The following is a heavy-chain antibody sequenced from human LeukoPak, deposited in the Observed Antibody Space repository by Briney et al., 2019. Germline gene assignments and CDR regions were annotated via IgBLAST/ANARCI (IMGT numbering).Heavy chain of an antibody. J-gene: IGHJ3*02. CDR3: AKDSEDDSGGGALDI. V-gene: IGHV3-9*01. CDR2: ISWNSDSL. Sequence: GGSLRLSCAASGFTFDDYAMHWVRQAPGKGLEWVSCISWNSDSLGYGDSVKGRFTISRDNTKNSLYLQMNSLRVEDTALYYCAKDSEDDSGGGALDIWGQGTMVTVSS. CDR1: GFTFDDYA. D-gene: IGHD3-22*01.